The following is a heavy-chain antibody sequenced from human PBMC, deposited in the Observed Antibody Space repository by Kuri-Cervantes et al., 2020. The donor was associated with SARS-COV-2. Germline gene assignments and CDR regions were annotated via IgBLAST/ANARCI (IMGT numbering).Heavy chain of an antibody. CDR2: ISSSSSYI. J-gene: IGHJ4*02. V-gene: IGHV3-21*01. Sequence: GGSLRLSCAASGFTFSSYAMSWVRQAPGKGLEWVSSISSSSSYIYYADSVKGRFTISRDNAKNSLYLQMNSLRAEDTAVYYCASQGRIVGATVWGQGTLVTVSS. D-gene: IGHD1-26*01. CDR1: GFTFSSYA. CDR3: ASQGRIVGATV.